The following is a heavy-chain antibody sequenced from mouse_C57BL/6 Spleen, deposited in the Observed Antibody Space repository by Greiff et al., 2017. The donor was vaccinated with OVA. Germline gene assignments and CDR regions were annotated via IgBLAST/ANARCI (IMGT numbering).Heavy chain of an antibody. CDR1: GFTFSDYG. V-gene: IGHV5-17*01. CDR2: ISSGSSTI. D-gene: IGHD4-1*02. J-gene: IGHJ4*01. CDR3: ARQLGYYAMDY. Sequence: EVKLMESGGGLVKPGGSLKLSCAASGFTFSDYGMHWVRQAPEKGLEWVAYISSGSSTIYYADTVKGRFTISRDKAKNTLFLQMTSLRSEDTAMYYCARQLGYYAMDYWGQGTSVTVSS.